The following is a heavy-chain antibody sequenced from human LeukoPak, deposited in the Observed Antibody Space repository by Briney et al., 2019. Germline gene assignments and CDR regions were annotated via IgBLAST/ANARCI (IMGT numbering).Heavy chain of an antibody. V-gene: IGHV3-23*01. D-gene: IGHD6-6*01. Sequence: PGGSLRLSCAASGFTFSSYAMSWVRQAPGKGLEWVSAITGSGFSTYHADFVKGRFTIFRDTSKNTLYLQMDSLRAADTATYYCAKGHTIAARPCYFDYWGQGTLVTVSS. CDR3: AKGHTIAARPCYFDY. J-gene: IGHJ4*02. CDR2: ITGSGFST. CDR1: GFTFSSYA.